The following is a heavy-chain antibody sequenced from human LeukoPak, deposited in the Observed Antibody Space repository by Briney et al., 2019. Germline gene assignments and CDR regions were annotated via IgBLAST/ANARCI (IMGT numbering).Heavy chain of an antibody. J-gene: IGHJ5*02. Sequence: GGSLRLSCAASGFSFSNYWMGWVRQAPGKGLACVANIKTDGSETYYVDSVKGRFTISRDNAKNSLYLQMNSLRAEDTAVYYCARDWLVRGAERINWFDPWGQGTLVTVSS. D-gene: IGHD3-10*01. CDR2: IKTDGSET. V-gene: IGHV3-7*01. CDR1: GFSFSNYW. CDR3: ARDWLVRGAERINWFDP.